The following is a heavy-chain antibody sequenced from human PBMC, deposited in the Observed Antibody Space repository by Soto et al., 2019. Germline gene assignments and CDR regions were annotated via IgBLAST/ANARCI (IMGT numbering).Heavy chain of an antibody. CDR2: IYWDDGE. V-gene: IGHV2-5*02. Sequence: SGPTLVNPTQTLTLTCTFSGFSLSAHEVGVGWVRQPAGKALEWLALIYWDDGERYNPSLKSRLTVTKDTSKNQVFLTLTNVDPVDKATYYFVLRATHYDFKSGFYTYFDYWGQGALVTVSS. J-gene: IGHJ4*02. CDR1: GFSLSAHEVG. D-gene: IGHD3-3*01. CDR3: VLRATHYDFKSGFYTYFDY.